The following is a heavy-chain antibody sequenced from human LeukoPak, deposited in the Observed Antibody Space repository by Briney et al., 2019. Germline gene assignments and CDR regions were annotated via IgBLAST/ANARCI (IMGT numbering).Heavy chain of an antibody. V-gene: IGHV3-53*01. Sequence: GGSLRLSCAASGFTVSSNYMSWVRQAPGKGLEWVSVIYSDGSTYYADSVRGRFTISRDNSKNTVYLQMNNLRAEDTALYYCARHYYDSSGYNFLDYWGQGTLVTVSS. CDR2: IYSDGST. D-gene: IGHD3-22*01. CDR3: ARHYYDSSGYNFLDY. CDR1: GFTVSSNY. J-gene: IGHJ4*02.